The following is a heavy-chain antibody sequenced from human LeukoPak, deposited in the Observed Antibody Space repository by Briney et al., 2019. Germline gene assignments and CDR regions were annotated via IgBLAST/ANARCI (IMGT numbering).Heavy chain of an antibody. CDR3: ARAAYYYDSRMYAFDI. J-gene: IGHJ3*02. V-gene: IGHV4-38-2*02. CDR1: GYSISSGYY. D-gene: IGHD3-22*01. Sequence: PSETLSLTCTVSGYSISSGYYWGWIRQPPGKGLELIGSIYHSGSTYYNPSLKSRVPISVDTSKNQFSLKLSSVTAADTAVYYCARAAYYYDSRMYAFDIWGQGTMVTVSS. CDR2: IYHSGST.